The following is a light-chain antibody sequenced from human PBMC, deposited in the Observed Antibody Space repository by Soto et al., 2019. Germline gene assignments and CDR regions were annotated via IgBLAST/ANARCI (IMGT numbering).Light chain of an antibody. CDR2: GNF. CDR3: QSYDSSLGGVV. V-gene: IGLV1-40*01. CDR1: SSSIGAGND. J-gene: IGLJ2*01. Sequence: QSALTQPPSVSGAPGQTVTISCTGGSSSIGAGNDVRWYQQLPGTAPKLLIYGNFNRPSGVPDRFSGAKSGTSASLAITWLQAVDEADYYCQSYDSSLGGVVFGGGTKVTVL.